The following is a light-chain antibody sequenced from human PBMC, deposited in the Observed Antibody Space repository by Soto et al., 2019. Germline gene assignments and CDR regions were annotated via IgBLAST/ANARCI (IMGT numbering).Light chain of an antibody. V-gene: IGKV3-20*01. CDR3: QQFGGSSYT. CDR1: QSVINRY. CDR2: GAS. Sequence: EIVLTQSPGTLSLSPGERATLSCRASQSVINRYLTWYQQKPGQAPRLLIHGASTRATGTPDRFSGSGSGTDFTLTINRLEPEAFAVYYCQQFGGSSYTFGQGTRVEIK. J-gene: IGKJ2*01.